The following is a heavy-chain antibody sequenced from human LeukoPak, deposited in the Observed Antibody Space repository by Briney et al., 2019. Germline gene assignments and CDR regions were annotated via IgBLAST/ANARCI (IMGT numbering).Heavy chain of an antibody. CDR2: IYYSGST. V-gene: IGHV4-39*01. D-gene: IGHD3-22*01. CDR1: GGSISSSSYY. Sequence: SETLSLTCTVSGGSISSSSYYWGWIRQPPGKGLEWIGSIYYSGSTYYNPSLKSRVTISVDTSKNQFSLKLSSVTAADTAVYYCARHPTRYYYDSSGYYAESEPTYYFDYWGQGTLVTVSS. CDR3: ARHPTRYYYDSSGYYAESEPTYYFDY. J-gene: IGHJ4*02.